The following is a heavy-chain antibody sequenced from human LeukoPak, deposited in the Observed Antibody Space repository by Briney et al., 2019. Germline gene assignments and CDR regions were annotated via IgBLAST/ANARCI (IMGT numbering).Heavy chain of an antibody. CDR1: GGSISSSSYY. V-gene: IGHV4-39*01. Sequence: SGTLSLTCTVSGGSISSSSYYWGWIRQPPGKGLESIARIYYSGSTYYNPSLKSRVTISVDTSRNQFSLKLSSVTAADTAVYYCARHETDTLGSYYYMDVWGKGTTVTVSS. J-gene: IGHJ6*03. CDR2: IYYSGST. CDR3: ARHETDTLGSYYYMDV. D-gene: IGHD1-14*01.